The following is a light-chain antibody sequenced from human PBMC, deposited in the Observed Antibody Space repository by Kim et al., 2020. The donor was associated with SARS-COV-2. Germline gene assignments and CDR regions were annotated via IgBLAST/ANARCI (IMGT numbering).Light chain of an antibody. CDR1: QTVGDDD. CDR3: QQYHESPRT. Sequence: EIVLTQSPGRLSLSPGERATLSCRASQTVGDDDLAWYQQKPGQAPRLLMFAANIRATGVPDRFRGSGSGTDFTLTISGLEPEDFAVYFCQQYHESPRTFGPGTKVDIK. CDR2: AAN. J-gene: IGKJ3*01. V-gene: IGKV3-20*01.